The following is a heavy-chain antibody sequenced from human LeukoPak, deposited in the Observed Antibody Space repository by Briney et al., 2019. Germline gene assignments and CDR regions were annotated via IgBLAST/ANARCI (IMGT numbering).Heavy chain of an antibody. J-gene: IGHJ4*02. CDR1: GFTFSSYW. V-gene: IGHV3-66*01. CDR3: ARDLDSYGSYYFDY. CDR2: IYSGGST. Sequence: PGGSLRLSCAASGFTFSSYWMSWVRQAPGKGLEWVSVIYSGGSTYYADSVKGRFTISRDNSKNTLYLQMNSLRAEDTAVYYCARDLDSYGSYYFDYWGQGTLVTVSS. D-gene: IGHD5-18*01.